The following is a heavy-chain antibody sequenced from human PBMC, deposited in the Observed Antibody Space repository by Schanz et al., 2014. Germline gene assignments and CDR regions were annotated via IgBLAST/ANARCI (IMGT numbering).Heavy chain of an antibody. CDR1: GFTFSSYA. J-gene: IGHJ3*01. CDR3: AKGGFCELSACDL. Sequence: EVQLLESGGGLVQPGGSLRLSCAAPGFTFSSYAMSWVRQAPGKGLEWVSTISGSGGSTYYADSVKGRFTITRDNSKNTLYLQMNSQRAEVTAVYYCAKGGFCELSACDLWGLGTMVTVAS. V-gene: IGHV3-23*01. D-gene: IGHD3-10*01. CDR2: ISGSGGST.